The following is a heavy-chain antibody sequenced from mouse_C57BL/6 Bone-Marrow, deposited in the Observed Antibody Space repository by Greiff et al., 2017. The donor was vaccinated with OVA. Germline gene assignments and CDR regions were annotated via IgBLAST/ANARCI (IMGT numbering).Heavy chain of an antibody. J-gene: IGHJ2*01. CDR3: ARYFHYGNPGYFDC. Sequence: EVKVVESGPGLAKPSQTLSLTCSVTGYSITSDYWNWIRKFPGNKLEYMGYISYSGSTYYNPSLKSRISITRDTTKNQYYLQLNSVTTEDTATYYCARYFHYGNPGYFDCWGQGTTLTVSS. D-gene: IGHD2-1*01. CDR2: ISYSGST. V-gene: IGHV3-8*01. CDR1: GYSITSDY.